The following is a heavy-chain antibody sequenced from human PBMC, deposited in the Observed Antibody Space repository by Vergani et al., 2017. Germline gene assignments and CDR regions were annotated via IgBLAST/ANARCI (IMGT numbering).Heavy chain of an antibody. D-gene: IGHD1-1*01. CDR1: GFTFSSYA. CDR2: ISGSGGST. V-gene: IGHV3-23*01. CDR3: ATRYWVGTGDYYYGMDV. J-gene: IGHJ6*02. Sequence: EVQLLESGGGLVQPGGSLRLFCAASGFTFSSYAMSWVRQAPGKGLEWVSAISGSGGSTYYADSVKGRFTISRDNSKNTLYLQMNSLRAEDTAVYYCATRYWVGTGDYYYGMDVRGQGTTVTVSS.